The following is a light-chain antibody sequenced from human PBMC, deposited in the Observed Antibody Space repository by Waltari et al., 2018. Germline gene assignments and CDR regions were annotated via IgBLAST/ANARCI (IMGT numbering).Light chain of an antibody. V-gene: IGKV1-8*01. J-gene: IGKJ1*01. Sequence: ALRMTQSPSSFSASIGDRVTLTCRPSQAIATYLAWYQQKPGKAPKLLIYAASTLESGVPSRFSGSGSGTDFTLTISGLQSEDFATYYCLQYYNYPRTFGQGTKVDIK. CDR3: LQYYNYPRT. CDR2: AAS. CDR1: QAIATY.